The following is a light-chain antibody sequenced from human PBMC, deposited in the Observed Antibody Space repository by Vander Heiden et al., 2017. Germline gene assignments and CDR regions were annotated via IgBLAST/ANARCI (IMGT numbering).Light chain of an antibody. V-gene: IGLV8-61*01. Sequence: QTVVTQEPALSVSPGGTVIFTCGLSSGSVSTNFFPSWYQQIPGQPPRTLIHNTNTRSSGVPDRFSGSILGNKAALTITGAQADDESLYFCVLNMGRGLWLFGGGTQLTVL. J-gene: IGLJ3*02. CDR1: SGSVSTNFF. CDR2: NTN. CDR3: VLNMGRGLWL.